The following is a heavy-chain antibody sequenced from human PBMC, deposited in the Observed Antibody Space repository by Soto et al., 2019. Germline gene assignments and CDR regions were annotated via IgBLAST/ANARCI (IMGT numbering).Heavy chain of an antibody. CDR1: GYSISSGYY. Sequence: SETLSLTCAVSGYSISSGYYCGWIRQPPGKGLEWIGSIYHSGNTYYNPSLKSRVTISVDTSKNHFSLKLSSVTAADTAVYYCARARIVVAGTIVDYWGQGPLVTVSP. CDR3: ARARIVVAGTIVDY. V-gene: IGHV4-38-2*01. CDR2: IYHSGNT. D-gene: IGHD6-19*01. J-gene: IGHJ4*02.